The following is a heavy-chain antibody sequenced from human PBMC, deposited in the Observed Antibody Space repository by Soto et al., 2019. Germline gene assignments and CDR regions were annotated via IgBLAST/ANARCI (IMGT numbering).Heavy chain of an antibody. Sequence: PGGSLRLSCAASGFTFSTFNMNWVRQAPGKGLEWVSSITNSAYTSYADSVKGRFTISRDNAKNSLYLQVNSLRAEDTAGYYCGFYQALFFDCWGKGDLVTVYS. J-gene: IGHJ4*02. CDR1: GFTFSTFN. D-gene: IGHD3-3*01. CDR3: GFYQALFFDC. V-gene: IGHV3-21*01. CDR2: ITNSAYT.